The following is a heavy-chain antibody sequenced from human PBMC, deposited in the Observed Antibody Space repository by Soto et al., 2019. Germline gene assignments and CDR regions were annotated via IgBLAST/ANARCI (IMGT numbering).Heavy chain of an antibody. CDR1: GYTFTSYA. CDR3: AVCMKRGDYCVDYYYGMDV. CDR2: INDGKGNT. D-gene: IGHD4-17*01. Sequence: ASVTVSCKASGYTFTSYAMHWLRQPPGQRLEWMGWINDGKGNTKYSQKLQGRVTIPRDTSASKGDMKLSSLKSEDTAVYYCAVCMKRGDYCVDYYYGMDVWGQGTTVNVSS. V-gene: IGHV1-3*01. J-gene: IGHJ6*02.